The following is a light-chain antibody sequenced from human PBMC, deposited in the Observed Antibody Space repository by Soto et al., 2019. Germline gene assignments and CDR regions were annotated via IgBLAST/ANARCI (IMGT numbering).Light chain of an antibody. Sequence: QSVLTQPASVSGSPGQSITISCSGTSSDVGSYDHVAWYQQFPGKTPKLMIYEVSNRPSGVSSRFSGSKSGNTASLTISGLQAEDEADYYCISYTXSSTSYVFG. CDR1: SSDVGSYDH. V-gene: IGLV2-14*01. CDR3: ISYTXSSTSYV. CDR2: EVS. J-gene: IGLJ1*01.